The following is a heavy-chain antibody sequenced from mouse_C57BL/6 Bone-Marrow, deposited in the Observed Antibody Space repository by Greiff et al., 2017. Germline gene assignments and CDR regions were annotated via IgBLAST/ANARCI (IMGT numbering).Heavy chain of an antibody. D-gene: IGHD2-3*01. CDR2: IYPRSGNT. V-gene: IGHV1-81*01. Sequence: QVQLQQSGAELVRPGASVKLSCKASGYTFTSYGISWVKQRTGQGLEWIGEIYPRSGNTYYNEKFKGKATLTVDKSSSTAYMQLRSLTSEDSAVYFCVPFDDGYWDYWGQGTTLTVSS. J-gene: IGHJ2*01. CDR3: VPFDDGYWDY. CDR1: GYTFTSYG.